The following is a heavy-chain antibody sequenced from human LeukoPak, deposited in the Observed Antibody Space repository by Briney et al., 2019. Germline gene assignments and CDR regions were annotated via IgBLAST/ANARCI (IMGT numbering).Heavy chain of an antibody. V-gene: IGHV1-46*01. J-gene: IGHJ2*01. CDR2: INPSGGST. CDR3: ARDHGVVAATPGWYFDL. D-gene: IGHD2-15*01. CDR1: GYTFSGSF. Sequence: ASVKVSCTAPGYTFSGSFMHWVRQAPGQGLEWMGIINPSGGSTSYAQKFQGRVTMTRDTSTSTVYMELSSLRSEDTAVYYCARDHGVVAATPGWYFDLWGRGTLVTVSS.